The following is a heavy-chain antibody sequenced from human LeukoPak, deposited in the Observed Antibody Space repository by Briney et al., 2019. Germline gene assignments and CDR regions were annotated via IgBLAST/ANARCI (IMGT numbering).Heavy chain of an antibody. D-gene: IGHD3-22*01. V-gene: IGHV1-46*01. Sequence: ASVKVSCKASGYTFTSYYMYWVRQAPGQGLEWMGLINPNRGSTSYAQKFQGRVTMTRDMSTSTVYMELSSLRSEDTAVYYCATGGHVRVYDSSAYYGHYWGQGTLVTVSS. CDR2: INPNRGST. CDR1: GYTFTSYY. CDR3: ATGGHVRVYDSSAYYGHY. J-gene: IGHJ4*02.